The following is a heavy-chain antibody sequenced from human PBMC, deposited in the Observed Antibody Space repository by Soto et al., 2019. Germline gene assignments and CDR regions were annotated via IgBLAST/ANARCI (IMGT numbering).Heavy chain of an antibody. D-gene: IGHD3-3*01. Sequence: PSETLSLTCTVSGGSISSYYWSWIRQPPGKGLEWIGYIYYSGSTNYNPSLKSRVTISVDTSKNQFSLKLSSVTAADTAVYYCARAGTIFGVAYYFDYWGQGTLVTVSS. V-gene: IGHV4-59*01. J-gene: IGHJ4*02. CDR2: IYYSGST. CDR3: ARAGTIFGVAYYFDY. CDR1: GGSISSYY.